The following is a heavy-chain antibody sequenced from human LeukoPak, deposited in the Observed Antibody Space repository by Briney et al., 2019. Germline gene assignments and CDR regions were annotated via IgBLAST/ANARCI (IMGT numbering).Heavy chain of an antibody. V-gene: IGHV4-4*07. D-gene: IGHD6-6*01. CDR1: GGSISSYY. CDR2: IYSSGST. J-gene: IGHJ4*02. CDR3: AREGRSTSSGY. Sequence: SETLSLTCTVSGGSISSYYWSWIRQPAGKGLEWIGRIYSSGSTNYNPSLKSRVTISVDKSKNQFSLKLSSVTAADTAMYYCAREGRSTSSGYWGQGTLVTVSS.